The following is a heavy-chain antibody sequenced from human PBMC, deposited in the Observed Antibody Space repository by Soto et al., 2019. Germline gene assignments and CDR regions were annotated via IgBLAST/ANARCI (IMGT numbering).Heavy chain of an antibody. V-gene: IGHV3-7*01. D-gene: IGHD3-22*01. CDR3: ARHISMIAVNAPFDV. CDR1: GFTFGSCW. CDR2: IKWEASEK. Sequence: GGSLRLSCAASGFTFGSCWMSWVRQAPGKGLGWLATIKWEASEKKYVDSVKGRFTMYRDNAKNSLYLQMDSVRVAETAENISARHISMIAVNAPFDVWGQGTTVTVSS. J-gene: IGHJ3*01.